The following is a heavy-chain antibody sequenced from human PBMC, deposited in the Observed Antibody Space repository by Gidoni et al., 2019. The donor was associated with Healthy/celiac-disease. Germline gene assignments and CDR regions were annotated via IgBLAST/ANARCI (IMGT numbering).Heavy chain of an antibody. J-gene: IGHJ4*02. CDR3: AREGVDTAMVTHYYFDY. D-gene: IGHD5-18*01. Sequence: QVQLVQSGAEVKKPGSSVKVSCTASGATFSSYAISWVRQAPGQGLEWMGGIIPIFGTANYAQKFQGRVTITADESTSTAYMELSSLRSEDTAVYYCAREGVDTAMVTHYYFDYWGQGTLVTVSS. CDR2: IIPIFGTA. CDR1: GATFSSYA. V-gene: IGHV1-69*01.